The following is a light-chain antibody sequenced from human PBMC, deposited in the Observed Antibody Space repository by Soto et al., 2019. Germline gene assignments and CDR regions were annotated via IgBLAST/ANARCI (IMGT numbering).Light chain of an antibody. Sequence: QSVLTQPASVSGSPGQSTTISCTGTSSDVGGYNEVSWYQQRPGKAPKLMIYDVTNRPSGVSHRFSGSKSGNTASLTISGLQAEDEAYYYCGSHAAGSXLIFGGGTKVTVL. V-gene: IGLV2-14*03. J-gene: IGLJ2*01. CDR3: GSHAAGSXLI. CDR1: SSDVGGYNE. CDR2: DVT.